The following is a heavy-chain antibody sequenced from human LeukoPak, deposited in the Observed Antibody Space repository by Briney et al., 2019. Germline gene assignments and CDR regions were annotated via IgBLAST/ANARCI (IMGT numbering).Heavy chain of an antibody. V-gene: IGHV4-61*01. Sequence: PSETLSLTCTVSGGSVSSGIYYWSWIRQPPGKGLEWIGYIYDSRSTNYNPSLKSRVTISVDTSKNQFSLKLSSVTAADTAVYYCARGIAVAGTRLDYWGQGTLVTVSS. CDR2: IYDSRST. CDR1: GGSVSSGIYY. CDR3: ARGIAVAGTRLDY. J-gene: IGHJ4*02. D-gene: IGHD6-19*01.